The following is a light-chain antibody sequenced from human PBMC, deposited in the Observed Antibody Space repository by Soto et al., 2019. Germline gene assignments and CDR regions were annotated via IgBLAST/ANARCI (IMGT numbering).Light chain of an antibody. CDR3: QQTNTFPLS. CDR2: AAS. CDR1: QGISTW. Sequence: DIQMTQSPSFVSASVGDRVTITCRASQGISTWLACYQQKPGKAPNLLIYAASNLQNGVPSRFSGSGSGTDFTLTISSLQPEAFATYECQQTNTFPLSFGTGTKVDVK. J-gene: IGKJ3*01. V-gene: IGKV1-12*01.